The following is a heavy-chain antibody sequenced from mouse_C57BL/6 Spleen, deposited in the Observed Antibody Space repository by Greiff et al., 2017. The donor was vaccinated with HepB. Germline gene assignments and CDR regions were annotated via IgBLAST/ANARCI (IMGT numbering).Heavy chain of an antibody. CDR2: ISSGSSTI. J-gene: IGHJ1*03. CDR3: ARPDYSIYVGYFDV. CDR1: GFTFSDYG. D-gene: IGHD2-5*01. Sequence: EVHLVESGGGLVKPGGSLKLSCAASGFTFSDYGMHWVRQAPEKGLEWVAYISSGSSTIYYADTVKGRFTISRDNAKNTLFLQMTSLRSEDTAMYYCARPDYSIYVGYFDVWGTGTTVTVSS. V-gene: IGHV5-17*01.